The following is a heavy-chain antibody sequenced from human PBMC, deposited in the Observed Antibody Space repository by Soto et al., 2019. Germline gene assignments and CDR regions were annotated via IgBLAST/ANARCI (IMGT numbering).Heavy chain of an antibody. D-gene: IGHD3-10*01. J-gene: IGHJ6*03. Sequence: GGSLRLSCAASGFTFSNAWMSWVRQAPGKGLEWVGRIKSKTDGGTTDYAAPVKGRFTISRDDSKNTLYLQMNSLKTEDTAVYYCAGFRGVDYYYYMDVWGKGTTVTVSS. CDR1: GFTFSNAW. V-gene: IGHV3-15*01. CDR3: AGFRGVDYYYYMDV. CDR2: IKSKTDGGTT.